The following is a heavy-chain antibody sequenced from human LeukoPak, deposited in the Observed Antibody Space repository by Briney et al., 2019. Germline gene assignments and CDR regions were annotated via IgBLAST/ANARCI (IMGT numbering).Heavy chain of an antibody. J-gene: IGHJ4*02. CDR2: ISGSGGST. V-gene: IGHV3-23*01. CDR3: AKDRGYGDYFDY. Sequence: PGGSLRLSCAASGFTVSSNYMSWVRQAPGKGLEWVSAISGSGGSTYYADSVKGRFTISRDNSKNTLYLQMNSLRAEDTAVYYCAKDRGYGDYFDYWGQGTLVTVSS. CDR1: GFTVSSNY. D-gene: IGHD3-10*01.